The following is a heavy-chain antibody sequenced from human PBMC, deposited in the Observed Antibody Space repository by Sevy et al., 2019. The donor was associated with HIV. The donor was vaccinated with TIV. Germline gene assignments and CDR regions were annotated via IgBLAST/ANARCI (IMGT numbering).Heavy chain of an antibody. CDR3: ATYGDYEGGYFQH. Sequence: ASVKVTGKASGYTFTSYYMHWVRQAPGQGLEWMGIINPSGGSTSYAQKFQGRVTMTRDTSTSTVYMELSSLRSEDTAVYYCATYGDYEGGYFQHWGQGTLVTVSS. CDR1: GYTFTSYY. CDR2: INPSGGST. V-gene: IGHV1-46*03. J-gene: IGHJ1*01. D-gene: IGHD4-17*01.